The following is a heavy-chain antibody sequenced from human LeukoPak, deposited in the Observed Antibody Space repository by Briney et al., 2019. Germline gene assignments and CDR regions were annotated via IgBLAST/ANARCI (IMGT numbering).Heavy chain of an antibody. V-gene: IGHV3-23*01. CDR3: AKDLYGDYVGDY. CDR1: GFTFSIYA. J-gene: IGHJ4*02. CDR2: ISSNGGNT. D-gene: IGHD4-17*01. Sequence: GGSLRLSCAASGFTFSIYAMTWVRQAPGKGLEWVSTISSNGGNTYYADSVRGRFSISRGNSKNTVYLQMNSLRAEDTAIYYCAKDLYGDYVGDYWGQGTLVTVSS.